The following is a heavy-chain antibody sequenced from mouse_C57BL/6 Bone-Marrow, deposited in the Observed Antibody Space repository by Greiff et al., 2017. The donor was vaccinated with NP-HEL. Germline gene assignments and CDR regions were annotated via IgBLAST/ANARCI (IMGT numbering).Heavy chain of an antibody. CDR3: ARTWAYYSKQEFAY. D-gene: IGHD2-5*01. J-gene: IGHJ3*01. Sequence: QVHVKQSGPGLVQPSQSLSITCTVSGFSLTSYGVHWVRQSPGKGLEWLGVIWSGGSTDYNAAFISRLSISKDNSKSQVFFKMNSLQADDTAIYYCARTWAYYSKQEFAYWDQGTLVTVSA. V-gene: IGHV2-2*01. CDR1: GFSLTSYG. CDR2: IWSGGST.